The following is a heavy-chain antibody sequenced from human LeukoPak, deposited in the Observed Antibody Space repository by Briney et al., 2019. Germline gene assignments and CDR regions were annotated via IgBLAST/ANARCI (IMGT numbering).Heavy chain of an antibody. CDR2: ISSSSSYI. CDR3: ARDRDYCSGGSCYVDY. D-gene: IGHD2-15*01. Sequence: GGSLRLSCAASGFTFSSYSMNWVRQAPGKGLEWVSSISSSSSYIYYADSVKGRFTISRDNAKNSLYLQMNSLRAEDTAVYYCARDRDYCSGGSCYVDYWGQGTLVTVSS. V-gene: IGHV3-21*01. CDR1: GFTFSSYS. J-gene: IGHJ4*02.